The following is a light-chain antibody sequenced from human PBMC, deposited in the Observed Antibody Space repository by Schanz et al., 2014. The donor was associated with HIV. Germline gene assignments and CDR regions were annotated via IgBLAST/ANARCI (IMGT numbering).Light chain of an antibody. J-gene: IGKJ4*01. CDR3: QQRNNWPLT. CDR2: GAS. V-gene: IGKV3D-15*01. Sequence: EIVMTQSPATLSVSPGEGATLSCRASQSVSSNLAWYQQKPGQAPRLLFYGASTRATDIPPRFSGSGSGTDFTLTISSLEPEDSAVYYCQQRNNWPLTFGGGTKVQIK. CDR1: QSVSSN.